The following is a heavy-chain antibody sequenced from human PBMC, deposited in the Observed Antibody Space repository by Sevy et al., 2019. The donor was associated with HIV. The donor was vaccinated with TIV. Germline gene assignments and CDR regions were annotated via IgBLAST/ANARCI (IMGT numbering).Heavy chain of an antibody. CDR3: ARTSRDIVLVAAYFDF. V-gene: IGHV4-30-4*01. CDR1: GGSISSGDYY. D-gene: IGHD2-2*01. J-gene: IGHJ4*02. CDR2: SYYSGTS. Sequence: SETLSLTCTVSGGSISSGDYYWSWIRQPPGKGLEWIGYSYYSGTSYSNPSLKSRVTISVDTSKNQFSLKLSSVTAADTALYYCARTSRDIVLVAAYFDFWGQGTLVTVSS.